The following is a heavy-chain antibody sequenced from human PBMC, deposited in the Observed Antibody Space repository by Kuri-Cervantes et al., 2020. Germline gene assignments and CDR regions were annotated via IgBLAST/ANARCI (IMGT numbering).Heavy chain of an antibody. V-gene: IGHV4-39*01. CDR2: IYYSGST. J-gene: IGHJ4*02. Sequence: SQTLSLTCAASGFTVSSSYMSWVRQAPGKGLEWIGSIYYSGSTYYNPSLKSRVTISVDTSKNQFSLKLSSVTAADTTVYYCARQGSYSSSWDYWGQGTLVTVSS. CDR3: ARQGSYSSSWDY. D-gene: IGHD6-13*01. CDR1: GFTVSSSY.